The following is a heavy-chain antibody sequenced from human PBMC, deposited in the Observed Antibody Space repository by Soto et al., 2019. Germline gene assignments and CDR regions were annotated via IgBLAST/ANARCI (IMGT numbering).Heavy chain of an antibody. V-gene: IGHV3-23*01. CDR2: IGNSGSKT. J-gene: IGHJ5*02. CDR1: GFTFCIYA. D-gene: IGHD3-16*02. Sequence: PGGSLRLSCAASGFTFCIYAMTWVRQAPGKGLEWVSAIGNSGSKTFYADSVKGRFTISRDNSKNTLFLQMESLRAEDTALYYCGRDTPFVDTWGQGTLVTVSS. CDR3: GRDTPFVDT.